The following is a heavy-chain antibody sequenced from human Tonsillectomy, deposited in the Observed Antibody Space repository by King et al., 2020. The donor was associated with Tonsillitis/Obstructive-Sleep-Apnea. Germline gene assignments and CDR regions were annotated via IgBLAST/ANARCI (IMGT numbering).Heavy chain of an antibody. Sequence: QLQESGPGLVKPSETLSLTCTVSGGSISSYYWSWLRQPPGKGQEWIGYIYYSGSTNYNPSLKSRVTISVDTSKNQFSLKLSSVTAADTAVYYCARKLVPAASPNDAFDIWGQGTMVTVSS. V-gene: IGHV4-59*01. D-gene: IGHD2-2*01. CDR2: IYYSGST. J-gene: IGHJ3*02. CDR3: ARKLVPAASPNDAFDI. CDR1: GGSISSYY.